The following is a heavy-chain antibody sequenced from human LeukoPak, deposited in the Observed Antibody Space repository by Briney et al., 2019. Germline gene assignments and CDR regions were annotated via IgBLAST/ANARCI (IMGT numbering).Heavy chain of an antibody. V-gene: IGHV1-2*02. CDR1: GYTFTSYG. CDR3: TRGIAARY. CDR2: INPNSGGT. J-gene: IGHJ4*02. D-gene: IGHD6-13*01. Sequence: GASVKVSCKASGYTFTSYGISWVRQAPGQGLEWMGWINPNSGGTNYAQKFQGRVTMTRDTSITTAYMDLSRLTYDDTAVYYCTRGIAARYWGQGTLVTVSS.